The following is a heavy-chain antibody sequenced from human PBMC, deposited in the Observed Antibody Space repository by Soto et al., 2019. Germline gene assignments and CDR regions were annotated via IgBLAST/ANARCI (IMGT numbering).Heavy chain of an antibody. D-gene: IGHD4-17*01. CDR1: GFTFSSYA. CDR2: ISGSGGST. J-gene: IGHJ5*02. Sequence: EVQLLESGGGLVQPGGSLRLSCAASGFTFSSYAMSWVRQAPGKGLEWVSAISGSGGSTYYADSVKGRFTISRENSKNTLYLQMNSLRAEDTAVYYCANHYRDYLSGIGFDPWGQGTLVTVSS. V-gene: IGHV3-23*01. CDR3: ANHYRDYLSGIGFDP.